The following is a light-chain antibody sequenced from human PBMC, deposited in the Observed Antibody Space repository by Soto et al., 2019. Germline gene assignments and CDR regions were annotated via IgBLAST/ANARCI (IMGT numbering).Light chain of an antibody. J-gene: IGLJ2*01. CDR1: SNDVGGYDY. CDR3: RSYTGSNRPQ. CDR2: EVS. V-gene: IGLV2-8*01. Sequence: QSALTQPPSASGSPGQSVTISCTGTSNDVGGYDYVSWYQQHPGKAPKLMIYEVSKRPSGVPDRFSGSKSGDTASLTVSGIHAENEADYYCRSYTGSNRPQFGGGTKLTVL.